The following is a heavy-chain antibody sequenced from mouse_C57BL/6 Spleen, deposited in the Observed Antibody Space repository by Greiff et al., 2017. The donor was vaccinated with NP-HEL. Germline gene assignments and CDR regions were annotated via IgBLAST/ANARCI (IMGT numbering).Heavy chain of an antibody. V-gene: IGHV5-17*01. CDR2: ISSGSSTI. CDR1: GFTFSDYG. CDR3: ARPDDPAGFAY. D-gene: IGHD2-3*01. J-gene: IGHJ3*01. Sequence: DVKLVESGGGLVKPGGSLKLSCAASGFTFSDYGMHWVRQAPEKGLEWVAYISSGSSTIYYADTVKGRFTISRDNAKNTLFLQMTSLRSEDTAMYYCARPDDPAGFAYWGQGTLVTVSA.